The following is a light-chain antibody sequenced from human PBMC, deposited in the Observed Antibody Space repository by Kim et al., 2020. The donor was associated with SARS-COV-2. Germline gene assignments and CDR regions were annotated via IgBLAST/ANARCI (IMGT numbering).Light chain of an antibody. V-gene: IGKV3-20*01. CDR3: QQYGSSPT. J-gene: IGKJ1*01. CDR1: QSVSSSY. CDR2: GAS. Sequence: EIVLTQSPGTLSLSPGERATLSCRASQSVSSSYLAWYQQKPGQAPRLLIYGASNRATGIPDRFSGSGSGTDFTLTISRLEPEDFALYYCQQYGSSPTFGQGTKGDIK.